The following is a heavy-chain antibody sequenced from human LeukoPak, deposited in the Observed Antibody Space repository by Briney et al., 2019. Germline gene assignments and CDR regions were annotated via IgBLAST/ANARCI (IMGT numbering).Heavy chain of an antibody. CDR3: ARGGGGYSGYDYIDY. Sequence: SETLSLTCAVYGGSFSGYYWSWIRQPPGKGLEWIGEINHSGSTNYNPSLKSRVTISVDTSKNQFSLRLSSVTAADTAVYYCARGGGGYSGYDYIDYWGQGTLVTVSS. CDR1: GGSFSGYY. V-gene: IGHV4-34*01. D-gene: IGHD5-12*01. CDR2: INHSGST. J-gene: IGHJ4*02.